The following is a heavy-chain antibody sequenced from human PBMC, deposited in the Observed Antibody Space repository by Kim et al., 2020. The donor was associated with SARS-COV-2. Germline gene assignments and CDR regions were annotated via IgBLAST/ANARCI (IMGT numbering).Heavy chain of an antibody. D-gene: IGHD3-10*01. CDR1: GFTFSSYW. V-gene: IGHV3-7*05. Sequence: GGSLRLSCAVSGFTFSSYWMSWVRQAPGKGLEWVANINQDGSEKYYVDSVKGRFTISRDNAKKSLSLQMNSLRAEDTAVYYCAREQNYYGSNWFDPWGQG. CDR2: INQDGSEK. CDR3: AREQNYYGSNWFDP. J-gene: IGHJ5*02.